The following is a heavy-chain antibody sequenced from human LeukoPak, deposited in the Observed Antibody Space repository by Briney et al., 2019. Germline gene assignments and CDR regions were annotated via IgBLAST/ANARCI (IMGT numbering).Heavy chain of an antibody. CDR3: AKDRRFLEWLVSYYGMDV. CDR2: ISYGGSNK. V-gene: IGHV3-30*18. D-gene: IGHD3-3*01. Sequence: GGSLRLSCAASGFTFSSYGMHWVRQAPGKGLEWVAVISYGGSNKYYADSVKGRFTISRDNSKNTLYLQMNSLRAEDTAVYYRAKDRRFLEWLVSYYGMDVWGQGTTVTVSS. J-gene: IGHJ6*02. CDR1: GFTFSSYG.